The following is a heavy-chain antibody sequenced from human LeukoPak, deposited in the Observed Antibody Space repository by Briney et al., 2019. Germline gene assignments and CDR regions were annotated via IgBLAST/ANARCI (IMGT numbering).Heavy chain of an antibody. D-gene: IGHD6-19*01. CDR1: GGSISNYC. J-gene: IGHJ4*02. V-gene: IGHV4-59*01. Sequence: KPSETLSLTCTVSGGSISNYCWSWIRQPPGKELEWIGYIYYSGSTNYNPSLKSRVTISVDTSKNQFSLRVSSVTAADTAVYYCARGTGWFSYWGRGTLVTVSP. CDR2: IYYSGST. CDR3: ARGTGWFSY.